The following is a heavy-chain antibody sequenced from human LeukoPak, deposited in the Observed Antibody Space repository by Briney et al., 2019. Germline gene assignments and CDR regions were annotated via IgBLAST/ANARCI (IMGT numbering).Heavy chain of an antibody. CDR2: INHSGST. CDR3: ARENIDSSSVIDY. Sequence: ASETLSLTCAVYGGSFSGYYWSWIRQPPGKGLEWIGEINHSGSTNYNPSLKSRVTISVDTSKNQFSLKLSSVTAADTAVYYCARENIDSSSVIDYWGQGTLVTDSS. V-gene: IGHV4-34*01. J-gene: IGHJ4*02. D-gene: IGHD6-6*01. CDR1: GGSFSGYY.